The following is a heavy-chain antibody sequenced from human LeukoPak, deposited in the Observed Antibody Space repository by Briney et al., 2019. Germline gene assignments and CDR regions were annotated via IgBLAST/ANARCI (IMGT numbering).Heavy chain of an antibody. CDR2: ISYDGSNK. V-gene: IGHV3-30*18. CDR1: GFTFSSYG. J-gene: IGHJ6*02. Sequence: GGSLRLSCAASGFTFSSYGMHWVRQAPGKGLEWVAVISYDGSNKYYADSVKGRFTISRDNSKNTLYLQMNSLRAEDTAVYYCAKDLMGQWLSPYYYGMDVWGQGTTVTVSS. D-gene: IGHD6-19*01. CDR3: AKDLMGQWLSPYYYGMDV.